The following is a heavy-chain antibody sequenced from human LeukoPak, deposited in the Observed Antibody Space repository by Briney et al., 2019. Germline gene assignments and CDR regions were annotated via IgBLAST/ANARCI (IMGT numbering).Heavy chain of an antibody. Sequence: GGSLRLSCAASGFTFSSYWMHWVRQAPGKGLVWVSRINTDGSSTSYADSVKGRFTISRDNAKNTLYLQMNSLRAEDTAVYYCARGATYAYYQDYWGQGTLVTVSS. D-gene: IGHD1-26*01. J-gene: IGHJ4*02. CDR1: GFTFSSYW. CDR3: ARGATYAYYQDY. CDR2: INTDGSST. V-gene: IGHV3-74*01.